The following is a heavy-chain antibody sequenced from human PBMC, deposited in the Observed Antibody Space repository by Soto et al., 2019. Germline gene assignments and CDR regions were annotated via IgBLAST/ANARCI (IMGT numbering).Heavy chain of an antibody. Sequence: EVQVVESGGGLVQPGGSLRLSCAASGFTFSSNSMNWVRQAPGKGLEWISYISSSSSTIYADSVKGRFTISRDNAKNSLYLPMTSRRDEGTAMYYCARVIWSGRLTSALWGQGTLVTVSS. J-gene: IGHJ4*02. CDR1: GFTFSSNS. CDR2: ISSSSSTI. V-gene: IGHV3-48*02. CDR3: ARVIWSGRLTSAL. D-gene: IGHD3-3*01.